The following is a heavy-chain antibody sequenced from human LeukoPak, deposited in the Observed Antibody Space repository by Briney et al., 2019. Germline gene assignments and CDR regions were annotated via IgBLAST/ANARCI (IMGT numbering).Heavy chain of an antibody. V-gene: IGHV4-39*07. J-gene: IGHJ4*02. CDR2: IYYSGST. Sequence: SETLSLTCSVSGGSISSSRSYWGWIRQTPGKGLEWIGRIYYSGSTYYNPSLKSRVTVSVDTSKNQFSLKLSSVTAADTAVYYCARSCSSSWYVGGFDYWGQGTLVTVSS. D-gene: IGHD6-13*01. CDR3: ARSCSSSWYVGGFDY. CDR1: GGSISSSRSY.